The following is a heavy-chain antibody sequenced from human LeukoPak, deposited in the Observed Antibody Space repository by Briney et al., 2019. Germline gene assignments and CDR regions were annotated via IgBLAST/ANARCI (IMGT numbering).Heavy chain of an antibody. D-gene: IGHD1-26*01. V-gene: IGHV4-34*01. CDR2: INHSGST. J-gene: IGHJ5*02. Sequence: PSETLSLTCAVYGGSFSGYYWSWLRQPPGKGLEWIGEINHSGSTNYNPSLKSRVTISVDTSKNQFSLKLSSVTAADTAVYYCARGLRMRGTWSLWFDPWGQGTLVTVSS. CDR3: ARGLRMRGTWSLWFDP. CDR1: GGSFSGYY.